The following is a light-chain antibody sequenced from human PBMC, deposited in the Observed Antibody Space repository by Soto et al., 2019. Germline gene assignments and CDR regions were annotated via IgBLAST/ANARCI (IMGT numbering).Light chain of an antibody. CDR2: DNN. J-gene: IGLJ3*02. V-gene: IGLV1-40*01. CDR1: SSNIGAGYD. CDR3: QSYDSSLSASV. Sequence: QPVLTQPPSVSGAPGQRVTISCTGSSSNIGAGYDVHWYQQLPGTAPKLLIYDNNNRPSGVPDRFSGSKSGTSASLAITGLQAEDEADYYCQSYDSSLSASVFGGGTKLTVL.